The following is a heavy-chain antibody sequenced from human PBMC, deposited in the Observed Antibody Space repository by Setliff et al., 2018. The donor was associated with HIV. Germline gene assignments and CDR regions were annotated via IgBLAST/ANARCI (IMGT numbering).Heavy chain of an antibody. Sequence: PGGSLRLSCAASGFSFSSYGMNWVRQAPGKGLEWVSYISSTSSNIYYVDSVRGRFTISRDNTRKSVYLEMNGLRAEDTAVYYCTTGEILPHFPYWGQGTLVTVSS. V-gene: IGHV3-48*04. CDR3: TTGEILPHFPY. J-gene: IGHJ4*02. CDR1: GFSFSSYG. D-gene: IGHD3-10*01. CDR2: ISSTSSNI.